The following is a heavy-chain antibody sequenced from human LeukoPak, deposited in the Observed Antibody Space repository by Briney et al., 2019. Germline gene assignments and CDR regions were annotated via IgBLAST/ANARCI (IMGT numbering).Heavy chain of an antibody. CDR1: GYTFTSYG. D-gene: IGHD3-9*01. J-gene: IGHJ6*02. CDR2: ISAYNGNT. CDR3: ARDGYYDILTGYIHYYYGMDV. V-gene: IGHV1-18*01. Sequence: GASVKVSCKASGYTFTSYGISWVRQAPGQGLEWMGWISAYNGNTNYAQKLQGRVTMTTDTSTSTAYMELRSLRSDDTAVYNCARDGYYDILTGYIHYYYGMDVWGQGTTVTVSS.